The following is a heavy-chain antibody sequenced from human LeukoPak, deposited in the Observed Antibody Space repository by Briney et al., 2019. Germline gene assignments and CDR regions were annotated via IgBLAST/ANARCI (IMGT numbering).Heavy chain of an antibody. CDR2: INSDASTT. CDR3: TRVAGSGSVD. D-gene: IGHD1-26*01. J-gene: IGHJ4*02. CDR1: GFTFSSYW. Sequence: GGSLRLSCAASGFTFSSYWMHWVRQAPGKGLVWVSRINSDASTTSYADSVKGRFTISRDNAENTLHLQMNSLRAEDTAVYYCTRVAGSGSVDWGQGTLVTVSS. V-gene: IGHV3-74*01.